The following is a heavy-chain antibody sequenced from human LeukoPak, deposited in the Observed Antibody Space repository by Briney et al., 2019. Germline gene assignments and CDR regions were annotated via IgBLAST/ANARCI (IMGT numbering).Heavy chain of an antibody. Sequence: PGGSLRLSCAGCGFTFSSSAMSWVRQAPGKGLEWVSNVSGSGRGENTYYADSVKGRFTISRDNSKNTLILQMNSLRDEDTAVYYCAKSGYNRFDYWGQGILGNGSS. J-gene: IGHJ4*02. D-gene: IGHD5-24*01. CDR2: VSGSGRGENT. CDR1: GFTFSSSA. V-gene: IGHV3-23*01. CDR3: AKSGYNRFDY.